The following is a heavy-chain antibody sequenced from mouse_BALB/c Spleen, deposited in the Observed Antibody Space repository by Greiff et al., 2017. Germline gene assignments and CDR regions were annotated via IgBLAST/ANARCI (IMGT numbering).Heavy chain of an antibody. CDR1: GFSLTSYG. CDR3: ASPYYRYDGYAMDY. Sequence: QVQLQQSGPGLVAPSQSLSITCTVSGFSLTSYGVHWVRQPPGKGLEWLGVIWAGGSTNYNSALMSRLSISKDNSKSQVFLKMNSLQTDDTAMYYCASPYYRYDGYAMDYWGQGTSVTVSS. CDR2: IWAGGST. V-gene: IGHV2-9*02. D-gene: IGHD2-14*01. J-gene: IGHJ4*01.